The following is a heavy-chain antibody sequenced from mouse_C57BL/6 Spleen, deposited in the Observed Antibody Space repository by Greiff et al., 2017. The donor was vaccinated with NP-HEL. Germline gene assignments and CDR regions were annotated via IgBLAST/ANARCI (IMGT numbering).Heavy chain of an antibody. Sequence: EVKLLESGPGLVKPSQSLSLTCSVTGYSITSGYYWNWIRQFPGNKLEWMGYISYDGSNNYNPSLKNRISITRDTSKNQFFLKRKSVTTEDTATYDWARDWQGYYFDYWGQGTTLTVSS. J-gene: IGHJ2*01. D-gene: IGHD6-1*01. V-gene: IGHV3-6*01. CDR2: ISYDGSN. CDR1: GYSITSGYY. CDR3: ARDWQGYYFDY.